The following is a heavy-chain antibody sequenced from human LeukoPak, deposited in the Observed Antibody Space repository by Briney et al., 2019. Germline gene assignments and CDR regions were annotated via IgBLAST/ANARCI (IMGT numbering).Heavy chain of an antibody. Sequence: SETLSLTCAVYGGSFSGYYWSWIRQPPGKGLEWIGEINHSGSTNYNPSLKSRVTISVDTSKNQFSLKLSSVTAADTAVYYCARDPFFAHWGQGNLVTVSS. CDR2: INHSGST. J-gene: IGHJ4*02. CDR1: GGSFSGYY. CDR3: ARDPFFAH. V-gene: IGHV4-34*01.